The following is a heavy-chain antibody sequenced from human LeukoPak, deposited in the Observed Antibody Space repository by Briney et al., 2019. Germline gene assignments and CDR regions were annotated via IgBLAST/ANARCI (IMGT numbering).Heavy chain of an antibody. CDR2: IVVGSGNT. CDR1: GFTFTSSA. V-gene: IGHV1-58*02. Sequence: GASVKVSCKASGFTFTSSAMQWVRQARGQRLEWIGWIVVGSGNTNYAQKFQERVTITRDMSTSTAYMELSSLRPEDTAVYYCAAAPGYEWFDPWGQGTLVTVSS. D-gene: IGHD6-13*01. CDR3: AAAPGYEWFDP. J-gene: IGHJ5*02.